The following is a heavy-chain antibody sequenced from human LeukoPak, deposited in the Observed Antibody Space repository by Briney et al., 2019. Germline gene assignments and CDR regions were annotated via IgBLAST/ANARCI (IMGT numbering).Heavy chain of an antibody. D-gene: IGHD5-18*01. J-gene: IGHJ3*02. CDR1: GGSISSSNW. CDR2: INHSGST. V-gene: IGHV4-4*02. Sequence: SGTLSLTCAVSGGSISSSNWWSWVRQPPGKGLEWIGEINHSGSTNYNPSLKSRVTISVDTSKNQFSLKLSSVTAADTAVYYCAHTLDAFDIWGQGTMVTVSS. CDR3: AHTLDAFDI.